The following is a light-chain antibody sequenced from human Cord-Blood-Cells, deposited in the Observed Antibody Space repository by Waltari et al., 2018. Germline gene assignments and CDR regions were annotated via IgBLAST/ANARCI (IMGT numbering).Light chain of an antibody. J-gene: IGLJ3*02. CDR1: SLRSYY. Sequence: SSELTQDPAVSLALGQTVRLTCQGDSLRSYYASWYQQKPGQAPVLVIYGKNNRPSGIPDRFSGSSSGNTASLTITGAQAEDEADYYCNSRDSSGNHLVFGGGTKLTVL. CDR3: NSRDSSGNHLV. CDR2: GKN. V-gene: IGLV3-19*01.